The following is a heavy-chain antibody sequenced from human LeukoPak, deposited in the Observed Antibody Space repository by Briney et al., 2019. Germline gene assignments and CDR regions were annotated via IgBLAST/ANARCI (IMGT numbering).Heavy chain of an antibody. V-gene: IGHV4-59*01. CDR2: IYYSGST. D-gene: IGHD6-13*01. CDR3: ARETAAAGLEYFDL. Sequence: SETLSLICTVSGGSISSYYWSWIRQPPGKGLERIGYIYYSGSTNYNPSLKSRVTISVDTSKNQFSLKLSSVTAADTAVYYCARETAAAGLEYFDLWGRGTLVTVSS. J-gene: IGHJ2*01. CDR1: GGSISSYY.